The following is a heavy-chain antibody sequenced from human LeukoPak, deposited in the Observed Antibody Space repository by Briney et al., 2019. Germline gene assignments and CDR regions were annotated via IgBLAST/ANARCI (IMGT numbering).Heavy chain of an antibody. J-gene: IGHJ4*02. CDR2: IYSGGST. V-gene: IGHV3-66*01. Sequence: GGSLRLSCAASGFTVSSNYMSWVRPAPGKGLEWVSVIYSGGSTYYADSVKGRFTISRDNSKNTLYLQMNSLRAEDTAVYYCATRGFGELLVCWGQGTLVTVSS. D-gene: IGHD3-10*01. CDR1: GFTVSSNY. CDR3: ATRGFGELLVC.